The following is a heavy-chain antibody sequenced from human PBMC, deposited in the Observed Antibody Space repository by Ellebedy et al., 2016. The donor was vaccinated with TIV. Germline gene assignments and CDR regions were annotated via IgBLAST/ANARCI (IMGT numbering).Heavy chain of an antibody. CDR2: VSGSGGET. CDR1: GFVSSNHA. D-gene: IGHD5-12*01. CDR3: EKGLGAYDLRGDY. Sequence: GESLKISCAASGFVSSNHAMTWVRQAPGKGLEWVSGVSGSGGETFYADSVKCRFTISRDNSKHIVYLQMNSLRVEDTAVYYCEKGLGAYDLRGDYWGQGTLVTVSS. V-gene: IGHV3-23*01. J-gene: IGHJ4*02.